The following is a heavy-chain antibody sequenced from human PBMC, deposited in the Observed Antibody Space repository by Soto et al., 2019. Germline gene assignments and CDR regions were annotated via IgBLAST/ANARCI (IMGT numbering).Heavy chain of an antibody. D-gene: IGHD3-3*01. CDR2: ISAYNGNT. V-gene: IGHV1-18*01. J-gene: IGHJ4*02. Sequence: QVQLVQSGAEVKKPGASVKVSCKASGYTFTSYGISWVRQAPGQGVEWMGWISAYNGNTNYAQKLQGRVTMTTDTSTSTAYMELRSLRSDDTAVYYCARGPERITIFGVVITHFDYWGQGTLVTVSS. CDR3: ARGPERITIFGVVITHFDY. CDR1: GYTFTSYG.